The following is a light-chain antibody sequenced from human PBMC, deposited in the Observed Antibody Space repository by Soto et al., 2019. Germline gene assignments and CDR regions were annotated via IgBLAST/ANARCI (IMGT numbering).Light chain of an antibody. Sequence: SPSHMTQSPGERATLSCRANQSISSYLAWYQQKPGQAPRLLIYGASTRATGIPARFSGSGSGTEFTLTISSLQPEDFAVYYCQKYDRFTWTFGQGTKVDI. CDR2: GAS. J-gene: IGKJ1*01. CDR1: QSISSY. CDR3: QKYDRFTWT. V-gene: IGKV3-15*01.